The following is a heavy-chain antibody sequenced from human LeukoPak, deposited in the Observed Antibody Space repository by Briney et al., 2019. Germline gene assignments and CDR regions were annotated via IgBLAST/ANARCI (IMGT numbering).Heavy chain of an antibody. D-gene: IGHD2-2*01. Sequence: GGSLRLSCAASGFTVSSNYMSWVRQAPGKGLEWVSVIYSGGSTYYADSVKGRFTISRDNSKNTLYLQMNSLRAEDTAVYYCARSRDVVVPAATLCYFDYWGQGTLVTVSS. CDR1: GFTVSSNY. CDR3: ARSRDVVVPAATLCYFDY. CDR2: IYSGGST. J-gene: IGHJ4*02. V-gene: IGHV3-53*01.